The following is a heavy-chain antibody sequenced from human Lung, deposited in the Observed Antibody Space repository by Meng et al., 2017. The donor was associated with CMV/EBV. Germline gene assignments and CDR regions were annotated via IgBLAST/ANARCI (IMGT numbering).Heavy chain of an antibody. Sequence: QPELQESGPGLVRPSDTLSLTCTVSCGSISSSGYYWGWIRQPPGKGLEWIGSIHYRGSTYYNPSLKGRVTISVDTSKNQFSLKVNSVTAADTAVYYCGREALSIAVASTDHWGQGTLVTVSS. J-gene: IGHJ4*02. CDR1: CGSISSSGYY. D-gene: IGHD6-19*01. CDR3: GREALSIAVASTDH. V-gene: IGHV4-39*07. CDR2: IHYRGST.